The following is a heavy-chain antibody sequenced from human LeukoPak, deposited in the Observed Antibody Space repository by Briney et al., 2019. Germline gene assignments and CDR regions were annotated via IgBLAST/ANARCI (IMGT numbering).Heavy chain of an antibody. Sequence: GGSLRLSCAASGFTFSSYSMNWVRQAPGKGLEWVSYISSSSSTIYYADSVRGRFTISRDNAKNSLYLQMNSLRAEDTAVYYCAREMVVVVPAATRPYYYYYMDVWGKGTTVTVSS. V-gene: IGHV3-48*04. D-gene: IGHD2-2*01. CDR3: AREMVVVVPAATRPYYYYYMDV. J-gene: IGHJ6*03. CDR2: ISSSSSTI. CDR1: GFTFSSYS.